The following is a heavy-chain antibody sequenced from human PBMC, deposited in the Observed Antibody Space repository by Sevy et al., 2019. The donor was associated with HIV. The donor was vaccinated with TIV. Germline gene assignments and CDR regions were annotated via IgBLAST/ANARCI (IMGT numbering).Heavy chain of an antibody. D-gene: IGHD2-2*02. CDR1: GFTFSNAW. V-gene: IGHV3-15*01. CDR3: TTGELGYCSSTSCYTVYYYYGMDV. CDR2: IKSKTDGGTT. Sequence: GGSLRLSCAASGFTFSNAWMSWVRQAPGKGLEWVGRIKSKTDGGTTDYAAPVKGRFTISRDDSKNTLFLQRNSLKTEETAVYYCTTGELGYCSSTSCYTVYYYYGMDVWGQGTTVTVSS. J-gene: IGHJ6*02.